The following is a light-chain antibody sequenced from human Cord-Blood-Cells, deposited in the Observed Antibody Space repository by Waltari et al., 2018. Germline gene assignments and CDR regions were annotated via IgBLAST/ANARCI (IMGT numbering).Light chain of an antibody. CDR2: AAS. V-gene: IGKV1-27*01. J-gene: IGKJ2*01. Sequence: DIQITHSPSSLSASVGDRVTITCRASQGISNYLTWYQQKPEKVPNLLIYAASNLKSGVPSRFSGSGYGTDLPLTISSLQPEDVATYYCQKYNSATYTFGQGTKLEIK. CDR1: QGISNY. CDR3: QKYNSATYT.